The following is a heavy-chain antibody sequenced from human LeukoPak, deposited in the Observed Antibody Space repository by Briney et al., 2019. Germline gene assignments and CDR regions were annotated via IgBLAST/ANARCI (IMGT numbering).Heavy chain of an antibody. Sequence: ASVTVSCKASGYTFRNTFATYGILWVRQAPGQGLEWMGWISAYNGYTNYAQKFQDRVTMTTETSTTTAYLELRSLTSDDTAVYYCATMTTVTTGRGFDVWGQGTMITVSS. CDR1: GYTFRNTFATYG. CDR3: ATMTTVTTGRGFDV. CDR2: ISAYNGYT. D-gene: IGHD4-17*01. V-gene: IGHV1-18*01. J-gene: IGHJ3*01.